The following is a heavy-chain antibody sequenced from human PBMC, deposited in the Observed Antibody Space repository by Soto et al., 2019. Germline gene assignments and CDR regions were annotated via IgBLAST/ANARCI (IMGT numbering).Heavy chain of an antibody. V-gene: IGHV1-58*01. CDR1: GFTFSSSA. Sequence: SVKVSCKASGFTFSSSALQWVRQARGQGLEWIGGIVVGIGNTNYAQKFQGRVTITRDKSTSTAYMELSSLRSEDTAVYYCAKYQWEPPQHGFDYWGQGTLVTVSS. D-gene: IGHD1-26*01. J-gene: IGHJ4*02. CDR2: IVVGIGNT. CDR3: AKYQWEPPQHGFDY.